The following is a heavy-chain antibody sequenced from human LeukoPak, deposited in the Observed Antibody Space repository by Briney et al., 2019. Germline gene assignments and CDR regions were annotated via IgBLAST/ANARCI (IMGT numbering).Heavy chain of an antibody. CDR3: ARDPFGYSSGWADY. CDR2: ISGYI. Sequence: PGGSLRLSCVGSGFTFSSYSMNWVRQAPGKGLEWIAYISGYIQYADSVKGRFTISRDNSKNTLYLQMNSLRAEDTAVYYCARDPFGYSSGWADYWGQGTLVTVSS. V-gene: IGHV3-21*05. CDR1: GFTFSSYS. J-gene: IGHJ4*02. D-gene: IGHD6-19*01.